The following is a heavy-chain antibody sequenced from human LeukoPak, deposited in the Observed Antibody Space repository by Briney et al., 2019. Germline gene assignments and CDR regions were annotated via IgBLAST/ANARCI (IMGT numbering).Heavy chain of an antibody. CDR1: GFTFSSYA. V-gene: IGHV3-30*04. D-gene: IGHD2-15*01. CDR2: ISNDGRDK. CDR3: ARDRDAPAKYYFDY. Sequence: PGGSLRLSCAASGFTFSSYAMHWVRQAPGKGLEWVAVISNDGRDKHYADSVKGRFTFSRDDSKNTVYLQMNSLRAEDTAVYYCARDRDAPAKYYFDYWGQGTLVTVSS. J-gene: IGHJ4*02.